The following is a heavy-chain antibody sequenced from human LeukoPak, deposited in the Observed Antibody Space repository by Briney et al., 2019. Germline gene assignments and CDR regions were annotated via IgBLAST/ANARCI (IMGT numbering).Heavy chain of an antibody. J-gene: IGHJ3*02. D-gene: IGHD4-17*01. Sequence: ASVKVSCKASGYTFTSYGISWVRQAPGQGLEWMGWISNYNGNTNYAQKLQGRVTTTTDTSTSTAYMELRSLRSDDTAVYYCARDASYGDSYDAFDIWGQGTMVTVSS. V-gene: IGHV1-18*01. CDR2: ISNYNGNT. CDR3: ARDASYGDSYDAFDI. CDR1: GYTFTSYG.